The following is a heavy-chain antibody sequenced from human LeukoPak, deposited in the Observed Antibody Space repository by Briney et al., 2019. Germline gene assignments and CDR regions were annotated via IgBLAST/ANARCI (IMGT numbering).Heavy chain of an antibody. CDR2: ITSSSSYI. D-gene: IGHD6-19*01. CDR1: GFTFGRYS. J-gene: IGHJ4*02. Sequence: GDSLRLSCAASGFTFGRYSMNWVRQAPGKGLEWVSSITSSSSYIYYADSVKGRFTISRDNVKNSLYLQMHSLRAEDTAVYYCARAGYSSGWYVGNFDYWGQGTLVTVSS. V-gene: IGHV3-21*06. CDR3: ARAGYSSGWYVGNFDY.